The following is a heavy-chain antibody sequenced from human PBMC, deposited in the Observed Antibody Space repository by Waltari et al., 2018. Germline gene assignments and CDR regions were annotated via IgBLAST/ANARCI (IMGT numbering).Heavy chain of an antibody. CDR1: GVSITSTNW. V-gene: IGHV4-4*02. CDR3: AAYPRGGDWRLDP. Sequence: QVQLQESGPGLVKPSGTLSLTCAVSGVSITSTNWWNWVRQPPGKGLEWIGEIYHLENTNYTPSRKSRVTISLDKSKNRFSLHLTSGTAADTAIYFWAAYPRGGDWRLDPWGQGMLVTVAS. D-gene: IGHD2-21*02. CDR2: IYHLENT. J-gene: IGHJ5*02.